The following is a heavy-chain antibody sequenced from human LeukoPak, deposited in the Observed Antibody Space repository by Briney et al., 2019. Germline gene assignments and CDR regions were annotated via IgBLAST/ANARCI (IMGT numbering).Heavy chain of an antibody. V-gene: IGHV4-39*07. D-gene: IGHD3-10*01. CDR2: INHSGST. CDR1: GGSISSSSYY. Sequence: SETLSLTCTVSGGSISSSSYYWGWIRQPPGKGLEWIGEINHSGSTNYNPSLKSRVTISVDTSKNQFSLKLSSVTAADTAVYYCARGLAHRGYGSGSYYNKWGQGTLVTVSS. CDR3: ARGLAHRGYGSGSYYNK. J-gene: IGHJ4*02.